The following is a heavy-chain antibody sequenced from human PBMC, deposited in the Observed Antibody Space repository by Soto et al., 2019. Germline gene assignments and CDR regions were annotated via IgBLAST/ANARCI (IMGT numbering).Heavy chain of an antibody. D-gene: IGHD6-19*01. CDR2: IFYSGST. V-gene: IGHV4-59*13. CDR3: ARVGSSGWSPDY. CDR1: GTSISSYY. J-gene: IGHJ4*02. Sequence: SETLSLTCTVSGTSISSYYWTGIRQSPGKGLEWIGYIFYSGSTNYNPSLKSRVTISVDTSKNQFSLKMSSVTAADTAVYYCARVGSSGWSPDYWGRGTLVTVSS.